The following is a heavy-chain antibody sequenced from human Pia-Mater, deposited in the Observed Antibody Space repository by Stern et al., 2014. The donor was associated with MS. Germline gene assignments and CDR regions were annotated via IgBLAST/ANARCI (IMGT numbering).Heavy chain of an antibody. J-gene: IGHJ5*02. D-gene: IGHD6-19*01. CDR3: ARGRSGPFYSNWFDT. V-gene: IGHV1-69*06. CDR2: VIPVFGTS. CDR1: GGTFSSFS. Sequence: VQLVESGTEVKKPGSSVKISCKASGGTFSSFSLTWVRQAPGQGLEWMGGVIPVFGTSKNAQGFQGRITFTADKSTSTAYMELRSLRSEDTAVYFCARGRSGPFYSNWFDTWGQGTLVTVSS.